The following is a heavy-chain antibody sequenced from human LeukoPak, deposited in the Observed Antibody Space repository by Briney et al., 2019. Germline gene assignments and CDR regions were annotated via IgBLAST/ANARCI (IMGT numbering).Heavy chain of an antibody. D-gene: IGHD3-22*01. Sequence: PSQTLSLTCTVSGGSISSGGYYWSWIRQHPGKGLERIGYIYYSGSTYYNPSLKSRVTISVDTSKNQFSLKLSSVTAADTAVYYCARTGYYDSSGSAYFDYWGQGTLVTVSS. V-gene: IGHV4-31*03. CDR1: GGSISSGGYY. CDR3: ARTGYYDSSGSAYFDY. J-gene: IGHJ4*02. CDR2: IYYSGST.